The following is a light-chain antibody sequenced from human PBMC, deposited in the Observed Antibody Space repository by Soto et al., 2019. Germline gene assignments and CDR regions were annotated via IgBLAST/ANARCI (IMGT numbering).Light chain of an antibody. CDR3: QQRSNWPRWT. CDR2: DAS. V-gene: IGKV3-11*01. Sequence: EIVLTQSPATLSLSPGERATLSCRASQSVSSDFAWYQQKPGQAPRLLIYDASNRATGIPARFSGSGSGTDFTLPISSLEPEDFAVYYCQQRSNWPRWTFGQGTMVDI. CDR1: QSVSSD. J-gene: IGKJ1*01.